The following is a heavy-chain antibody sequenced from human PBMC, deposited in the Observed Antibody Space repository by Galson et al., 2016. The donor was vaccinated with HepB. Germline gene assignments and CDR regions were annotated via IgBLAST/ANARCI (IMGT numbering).Heavy chain of an antibody. CDR1: GFTFSSFD. J-gene: IGHJ4*02. V-gene: IGHV3-23*01. Sequence: SLRLSCAVSGFTFSSFDMSWVRQAPGKGLEWVSVISGSGASIYSADSVKGRFTISRDNSKNTLYLQMNSLRGEDTAFYYCAKSYGSGSRWPLEYWGQGTLVTVSS. CDR2: ISGSGASI. CDR3: AKSYGSGSRWPLEY. D-gene: IGHD3-10*01.